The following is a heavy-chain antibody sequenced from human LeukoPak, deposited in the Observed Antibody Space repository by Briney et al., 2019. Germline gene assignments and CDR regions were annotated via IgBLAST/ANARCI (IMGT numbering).Heavy chain of an antibody. CDR3: ARGAAQRVLEAFDI. Sequence: ASVNVSCKASGYTFATYGISWVRPAPGQGLGGMGWISAYNGGKNYAQKLQGRGTMTTDTSTSTAYMEQRRVRCQETAVYYCARGAAQRVLEAFDIWGQGTRVTVPS. CDR1: GYTFATYG. D-gene: IGHD3-3*01. J-gene: IGHJ3*02. CDR2: ISAYNGGK. V-gene: IGHV1-18*01.